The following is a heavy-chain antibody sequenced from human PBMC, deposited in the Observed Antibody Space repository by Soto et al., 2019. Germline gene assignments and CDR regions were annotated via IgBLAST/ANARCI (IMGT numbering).Heavy chain of an antibody. Sequence: GGSLRLSCAASGFTFSSYGMHWVRQAPGKGLEWVAVIWYDGSKKYYADSVKGRFTISRDDSKNTLYLQMNSLRAEDTAVYYCASDPGTTSYYFDYWGQGTLFTVSS. CDR1: GFTFSSYG. V-gene: IGHV3-33*01. J-gene: IGHJ4*02. CDR3: ASDPGTTSYYFDY. D-gene: IGHD1-1*01. CDR2: IWYDGSKK.